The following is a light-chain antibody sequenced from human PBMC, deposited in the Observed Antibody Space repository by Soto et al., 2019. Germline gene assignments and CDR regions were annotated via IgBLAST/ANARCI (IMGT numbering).Light chain of an antibody. V-gene: IGLV2-14*01. CDR2: EVS. CDR1: SSDVGGYNY. CDR3: SSYTRSSTRV. Sequence: QSALTQPASVSGSPGQSITISCTGTSSDVGGYNYVSWYQQHPGKAPRLMIDEVSNRPSGVSNRFSGSKSGNTASLTISGLQAEDEAEYYCSSYTRSSTRVFGGGTKLTVL. J-gene: IGLJ3*02.